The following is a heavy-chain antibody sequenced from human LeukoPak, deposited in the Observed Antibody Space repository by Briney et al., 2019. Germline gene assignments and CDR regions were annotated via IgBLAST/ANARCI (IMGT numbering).Heavy chain of an antibody. CDR3: AGDGVEFYNWFDP. CDR1: GFSFSNYW. CDR2: INSDGSST. D-gene: IGHD2-21*01. J-gene: IGHJ5*02. V-gene: IGHV3-74*01. Sequence: GGSLRLSCAASGFSFSNYWMHWVRQAPGKGLVWVSRINSDGSSTTYADSVKGRFTISRDNAKNTLYLQMNSLRAEDTAVYYCAGDGVEFYNWFDPWGQGTLVTVSS.